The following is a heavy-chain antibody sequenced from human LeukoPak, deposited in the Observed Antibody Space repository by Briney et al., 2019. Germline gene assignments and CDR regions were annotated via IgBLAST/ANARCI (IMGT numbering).Heavy chain of an antibody. CDR3: ARREGWLQFRY. D-gene: IGHD5-24*01. Sequence: GGSLRLSCAASGFTFSSYAMSWVRQAPGKGLEWVSAISGSGGSTYYADSVKGRFTISRDNSKNTLYLQMNSLRAEDTAVYYRARREGWLQFRYWGQGTLVTVSS. J-gene: IGHJ4*02. CDR1: GFTFSSYA. V-gene: IGHV3-23*01. CDR2: ISGSGGST.